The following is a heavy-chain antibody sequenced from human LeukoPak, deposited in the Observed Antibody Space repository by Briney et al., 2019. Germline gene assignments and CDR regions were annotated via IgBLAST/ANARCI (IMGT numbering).Heavy chain of an antibody. CDR1: GYTLTGLS. V-gene: IGHV1-24*01. Sequence: ASVKVSCKVSGYTLTGLSMHWVRQAPGKGLEWMGGFDPEDGETIYAQKFQGRVTMTEDTSTDTAYMELSSLRSEDTAVYYCATVRPSSTDGSSSFFGFGFWGQGTLVTVSS. D-gene: IGHD6-6*01. CDR3: ATVRPSSTDGSSSFFGFGF. J-gene: IGHJ4*02. CDR2: FDPEDGET.